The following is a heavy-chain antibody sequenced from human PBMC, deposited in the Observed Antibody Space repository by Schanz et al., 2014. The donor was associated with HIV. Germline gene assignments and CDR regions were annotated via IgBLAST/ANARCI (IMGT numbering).Heavy chain of an antibody. V-gene: IGHV3-33*01. J-gene: IGHJ3*02. Sequence: QVQLVESGGGVVQPGRSLRLSCAASGFTFSSHGMHWVRQAPGKGLEWVAVICYDGTDKYYAGSVKGRFTISRDNSQNTMYLQMNRLRAEDTAVYYCARENPLYYYLHGGPFDIWGQGTMVTVSS. D-gene: IGHD3-10*01. CDR3: ARENPLYYYLHGGPFDI. CDR1: GFTFSSHG. CDR2: ICYDGTDK.